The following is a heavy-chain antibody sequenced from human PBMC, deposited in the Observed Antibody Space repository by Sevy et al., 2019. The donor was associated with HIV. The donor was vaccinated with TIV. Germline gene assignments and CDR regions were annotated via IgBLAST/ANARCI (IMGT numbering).Heavy chain of an antibody. CDR1: GFTLSRYG. J-gene: IGHJ3*02. D-gene: IGHD3-22*01. CDR2: IWNDRSDQ. V-gene: IGHV3-33*01. CDR3: ASLPHHYYDRSAYSGDDGFDI. Sequence: GGSLRLSCAASGFTLSRYGMHWVRQAPGKGLEWLAVIWNDRSDQYYADSVKGRFTISRDNSKNTLYLQMNSLRAEDTAVYYCASLPHHYYDRSAYSGDDGFDIWGQGTMVTVSS.